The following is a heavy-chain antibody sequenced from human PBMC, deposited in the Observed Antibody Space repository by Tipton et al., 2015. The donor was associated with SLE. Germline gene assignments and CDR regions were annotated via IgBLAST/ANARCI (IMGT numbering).Heavy chain of an antibody. CDR2: ISYDGSNN. V-gene: IGHV3-30*18. D-gene: IGHD6-13*01. Sequence: SLRLSCAASGFSFSSYGMHWVRQAPGRGLEWLAFISYDGSNNYYADSVKGRFTVSRDNSKNTLYLQMNSLRLDDSAVYYCAKDLRAAVARYFDLWGRGTLVTVSS. CDR3: AKDLRAAVARYFDL. CDR1: GFSFSSYG. J-gene: IGHJ2*01.